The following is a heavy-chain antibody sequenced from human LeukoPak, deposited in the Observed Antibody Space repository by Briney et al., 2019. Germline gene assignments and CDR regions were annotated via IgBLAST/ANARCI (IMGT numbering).Heavy chain of an antibody. V-gene: IGHV3-20*04. D-gene: IGHD6-19*01. CDR2: IDWSGGRT. J-gene: IGHJ4*02. Sequence: GGSLRLSCAASGFTFDDYGMSWVRQAPGKGLEWVSGIDWSGGRTAYADSVKGRSTIYRDNAKNSLSLQVSSLRAEDTALYYCARSGYSSGWYRGPFDYWGQGTLVTVSS. CDR3: ARSGYSSGWYRGPFDY. CDR1: GFTFDDYG.